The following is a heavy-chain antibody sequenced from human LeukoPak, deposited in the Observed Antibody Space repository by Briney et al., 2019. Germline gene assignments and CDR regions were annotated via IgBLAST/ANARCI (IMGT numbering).Heavy chain of an antibody. V-gene: IGHV5-51*01. CDR2: IYPGDSDT. D-gene: IGHD3-9*01. CDR3: ARGVGHDILTGYSYYFDY. J-gene: IGHJ4*02. Sequence: HGESLKISCKGSGYSFTSYWIGWVRQMPGKGLEWMGIIYPGDSDTRYSPSFQGQVTISADKPISTAYLQWSSLKASDTAMYYCARGVGHDILTGYSYYFDYWGQGTLVTVSS. CDR1: GYSFTSYW.